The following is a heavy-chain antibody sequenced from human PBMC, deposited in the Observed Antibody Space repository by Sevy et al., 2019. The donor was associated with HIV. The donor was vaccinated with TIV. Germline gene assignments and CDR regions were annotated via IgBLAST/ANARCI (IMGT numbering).Heavy chain of an antibody. CDR2: FNPNSGGT. Sequence: ASVKVSCKASGYTFTGYYMHWVRQAPGQGLEWMGWFNPNSGGTNYAQKFQGRVTMTRDTSISTAYMELSRLRSNDTVEYYGARDAVIRGGYLDYWGQGTLVTVSS. CDR3: ARDAVIRGGYLDY. CDR1: GYTFTGYY. D-gene: IGHD3-10*01. J-gene: IGHJ4*02. V-gene: IGHV1-2*02.